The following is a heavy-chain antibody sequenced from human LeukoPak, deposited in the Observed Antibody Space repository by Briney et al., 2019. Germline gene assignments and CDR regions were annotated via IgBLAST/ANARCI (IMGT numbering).Heavy chain of an antibody. J-gene: IGHJ4*02. V-gene: IGHV3-33*06. CDR1: GFTFSSYG. CDR3: AKDLPSGRIVVVGNIDY. CDR2: IWYDGSNK. D-gene: IGHD3-22*01. Sequence: PGGSLRLSCAASGFTFSSYGMHWVRQAPGKGLEWVAVIWYDGSNKYYADSVKGRFTISRDNSKNTLYLQMNSLRAEDTAVYYCAKDLPSGRIVVVGNIDYWGQGTLVTVSS.